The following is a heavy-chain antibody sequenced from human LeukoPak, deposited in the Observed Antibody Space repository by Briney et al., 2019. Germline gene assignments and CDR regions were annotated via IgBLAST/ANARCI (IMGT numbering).Heavy chain of an antibody. D-gene: IGHD6-19*01. CDR1: GFTFGDYG. V-gene: IGHV3-20*04. CDR3: ARAEYSSGWYEYFQH. Sequence: PGGSLRLSCAASGFTFGDYGMSWVRQAPGKGLEWVSGINWNGGSTGYADSVKGRFTISRDNAKNSLYLQMNSLRAEDTALYYCARAEYSSGWYEYFQHWGQGTLVTVSS. CDR2: INWNGGST. J-gene: IGHJ1*01.